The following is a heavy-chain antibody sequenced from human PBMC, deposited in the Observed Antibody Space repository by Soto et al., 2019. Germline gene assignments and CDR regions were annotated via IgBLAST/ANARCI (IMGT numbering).Heavy chain of an antibody. Sequence: QVQLVQSEAEVKKPGASVKVSCKASGYTFSGYYMHWVRQAPGQGLEWMGWINTLSGDTSFPQKFQGRLAMTKDTSIDTAFMEVSRLTSDDTAIYYCARSLLKVILPLGYWGQGTLVSVSS. D-gene: IGHD3-3*02. J-gene: IGHJ4*02. CDR2: INTLSGDT. CDR3: ARSLLKVILPLGY. V-gene: IGHV1-2*02. CDR1: GYTFSGYY.